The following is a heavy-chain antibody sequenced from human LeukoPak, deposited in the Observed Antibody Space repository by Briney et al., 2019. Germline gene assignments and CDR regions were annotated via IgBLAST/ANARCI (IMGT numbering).Heavy chain of an antibody. Sequence: SETLSLTCTVSGGSISSGGYYWGWIRQAPGQGLEWIGTIDHSGTTYYNPSLESRLTISRDTSKNQFSLKLSSVTAADTAVYYCATDPIFDYWGQGTLVTVSS. V-gene: IGHV4-39*01. J-gene: IGHJ4*02. CDR1: GGSISSGGYY. CDR3: ATDPIFDY. CDR2: IDHSGTT.